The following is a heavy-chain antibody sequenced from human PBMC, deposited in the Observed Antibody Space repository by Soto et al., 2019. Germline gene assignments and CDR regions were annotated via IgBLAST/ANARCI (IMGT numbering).Heavy chain of an antibody. CDR2: IIPVFGTP. CDR3: ARGDATKIIVTTYYGLDV. CDR1: GGSFSNYG. V-gene: IGHV1-69*12. J-gene: IGHJ6*02. Sequence: QVQVVQSGAEVKKPGSSVKVSCKASGGSFSNYGISWVRQAPGQELEWMGGIIPVFGTPHYAQKFQDRVTIAADESTSTVYMEVSSLTSEDTAVYYCARGDATKIIVTTYYGLDVWGQGTTVTVSS. D-gene: IGHD3-22*01.